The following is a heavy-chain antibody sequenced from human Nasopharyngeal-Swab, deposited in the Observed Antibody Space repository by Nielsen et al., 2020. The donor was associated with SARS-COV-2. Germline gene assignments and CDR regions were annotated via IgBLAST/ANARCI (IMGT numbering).Heavy chain of an antibody. V-gene: IGHV3-30*02. Sequence: GESLKISCAASGFTFSSYGMHWVRQAPGKGLEWVAVIWYDGSNKYYADSVKGRFTISRDNSKNTLYLQMNSLRAEDTALYYCAKDIEVDIVVVVAANAFDIWGQGTMVTVSS. D-gene: IGHD2-15*01. CDR1: GFTFSSYG. CDR3: AKDIEVDIVVVVAANAFDI. CDR2: IWYDGSNK. J-gene: IGHJ3*02.